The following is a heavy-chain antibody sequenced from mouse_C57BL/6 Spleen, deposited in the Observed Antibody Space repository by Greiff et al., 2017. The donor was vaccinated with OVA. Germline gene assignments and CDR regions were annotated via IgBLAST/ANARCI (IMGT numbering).Heavy chain of an antibody. V-gene: IGHV1-12*01. CDR1: GYTFTSYN. J-gene: IGHJ4*01. D-gene: IGHD2-4*01. CDR2: IYPGNGDT. CDR3: ARGVGLRRGYAMDY. Sequence: QVQLQQSGAELVRPGASVKMSCKASGYTFTSYNMHWVKQAPRQGLEWIGAIYPGNGDTSYNQKFKGKATLTVDKSSSTAYMQLSSLTSEDSAVYFGARGVGLRRGYAMDYWGQGTSVTVSS.